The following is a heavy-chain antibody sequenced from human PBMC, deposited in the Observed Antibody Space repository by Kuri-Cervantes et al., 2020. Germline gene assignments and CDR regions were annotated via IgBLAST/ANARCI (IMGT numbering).Heavy chain of an antibody. CDR1: GSFISSSSYY. D-gene: IGHD3-10*01. CDR3: ARGIYYYGSGSYSKYYFDY. Sequence: ESLKISCSFSGSFISSSSYYWAWIRQPPGKGLEWIGSIYYSGSTYYNPSLKSRVTISADTSKNQFSLKLSSVTAADTAVYYCARGIYYYGSGSYSKYYFDYWGQGTLVTVSS. J-gene: IGHJ4*02. V-gene: IGHV4-39*07. CDR2: IYYSGST.